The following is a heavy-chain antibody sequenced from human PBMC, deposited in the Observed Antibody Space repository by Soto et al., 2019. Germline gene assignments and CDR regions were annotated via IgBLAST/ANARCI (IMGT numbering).Heavy chain of an antibody. CDR2: IYYSGST. CDR3: ARLVMVRGVGAADY. CDR1: GGSITSSSYY. J-gene: IGHJ4*02. D-gene: IGHD3-10*01. Sequence: SETLSLTCTVSGGSITSSSYYWGWIRQPPGKGLEWIGSIYYSGSTYYNPSLTSRVTISVDTSKNQFSLKLSSVTAADTAVYYCARLVMVRGVGAADYWGQGTLVTVSS. V-gene: IGHV4-39*01.